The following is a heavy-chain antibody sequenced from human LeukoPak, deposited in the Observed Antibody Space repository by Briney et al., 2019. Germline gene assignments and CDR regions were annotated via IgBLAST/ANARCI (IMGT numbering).Heavy chain of an antibody. V-gene: IGHV3-23*01. D-gene: IGHD6-13*01. CDR1: GLTFSSYS. Sequence: GGSLRNSCVVSGLTFSSYSMSWVRQAPGKGLEWVSGISASGGDTWYPDSVKGRFTISRDNSKNTLFLQMNSLRVEDTAIYYCAKEAAGPEYWGQGTLVTVSS. J-gene: IGHJ4*02. CDR3: AKEAAGPEY. CDR2: ISASGGDT.